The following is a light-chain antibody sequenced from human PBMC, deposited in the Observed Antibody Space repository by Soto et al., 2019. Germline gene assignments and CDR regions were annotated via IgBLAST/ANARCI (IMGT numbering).Light chain of an antibody. CDR3: SLYTSDNAYV. J-gene: IGLJ1*01. CDR2: EVS. CDR1: STDFVGYNR. Sequence: QSVLTQPPSVSRSPGPSVTISCTGTSTDFVGYNRVSWYQQPPGTAPKLMIYEVSKRPSGVPDRFSGSKSGTTASLTISGLQAADEADYYCSLYTSDNAYVFGTGTKVTVL. V-gene: IGLV2-18*01.